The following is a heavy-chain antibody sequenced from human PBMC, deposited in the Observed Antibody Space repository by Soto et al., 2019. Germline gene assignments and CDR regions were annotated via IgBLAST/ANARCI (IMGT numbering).Heavy chain of an antibody. V-gene: IGHV4-39*01. CDR2: IYYSGST. Sequence: QLQLQESGPGLVKPSETLSLTCTVSGGSISSSSYYWGWIRQPPGKGLEWIGSIYYSGSTYYNPSLKSRVTISVDTSKNQFSLKLSSVTAADTAVYYCANIQLWLPADLWGQGTLVTVSS. J-gene: IGHJ5*02. CDR1: GGSISSSSYY. CDR3: ANIQLWLPADL. D-gene: IGHD5-18*01.